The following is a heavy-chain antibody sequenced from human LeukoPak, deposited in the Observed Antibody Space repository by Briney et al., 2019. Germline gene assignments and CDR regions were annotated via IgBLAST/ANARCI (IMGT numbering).Heavy chain of an antibody. CDR3: ARDGGVSLDLWSGPTEQTFDY. D-gene: IGHD3-3*01. V-gene: IGHV1-2*02. CDR2: INPNSGGT. J-gene: IGHJ4*02. Sequence: GASVKVSCKASGYTFTGYYMHWVRQAPGQGLEWMGWINPNSGGTNYAQKFQGRVTMTRDTSISTAYMELSRLRSDDTAVYYCARDGGVSLDLWSGPTEQTFDYWGQGTLVTVSS. CDR1: GYTFTGYY.